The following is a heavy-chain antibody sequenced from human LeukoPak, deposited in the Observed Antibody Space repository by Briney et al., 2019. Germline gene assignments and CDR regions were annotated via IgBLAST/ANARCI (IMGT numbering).Heavy chain of an antibody. CDR3: ARDRRGSYYGAFDI. Sequence: GGSLRLSCAASGFTFSSYWMHWVRQAPGKRLVWVSRINSDGSSTSYADSVKGRFTISRDNAKNTLYLQMNSLRAEDTAVYYCARDRRGSYYGAFDIWGQRTMVTVSS. CDR2: INSDGSST. V-gene: IGHV3-74*01. D-gene: IGHD1-26*01. CDR1: GFTFSSYW. J-gene: IGHJ3*02.